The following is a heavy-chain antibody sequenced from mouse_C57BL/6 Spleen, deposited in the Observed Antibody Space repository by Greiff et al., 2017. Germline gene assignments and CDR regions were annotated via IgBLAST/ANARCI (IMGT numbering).Heavy chain of an antibody. CDR1: GYAFSSYW. V-gene: IGHV1-80*01. CDR2: IDPGDGDT. Sequence: QVQLQQSGAELARPGASVKLSCKASGYAFSSYWMNWVKQRPGQGLEWIGQIDPGDGDTNYNGKFKGKATLTADKSSSTAYMQLSSLTSEDSAVYFGARVPAYYSNYAWFAYWGQGTLVTISA. J-gene: IGHJ3*01. CDR3: ARVPAYYSNYAWFAY. D-gene: IGHD2-5*01.